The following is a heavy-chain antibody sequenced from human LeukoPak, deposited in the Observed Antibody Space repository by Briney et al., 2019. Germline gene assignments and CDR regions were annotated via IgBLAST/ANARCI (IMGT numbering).Heavy chain of an antibody. D-gene: IGHD3-22*01. CDR2: ISGSGGST. CDR1: GFTFSSYG. V-gene: IGHV3-23*01. CDR3: AKDVPYYYDSSGGFDY. Sequence: GGSLRLSCAASGFTFSSYGMSWVRQAPGKGLEWVSAISGSGGSTYYADSVKGRFTISRDNSKNTLYLKMNSLRAEDTAVYYCAKDVPYYYDSSGGFDYWGQGTLVTVSS. J-gene: IGHJ4*02.